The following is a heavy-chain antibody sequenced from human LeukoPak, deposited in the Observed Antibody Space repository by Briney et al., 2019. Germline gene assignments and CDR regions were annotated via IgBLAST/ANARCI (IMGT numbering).Heavy chain of an antibody. D-gene: IGHD6-19*01. CDR2: IYSGGST. V-gene: IGHV3-66*02. CDR1: GFTVSSNY. CDR3: ARDRGGRKRYSSGWYPPDY. J-gene: IGHJ4*02. Sequence: GGSLRLSCAASGFTVSSNYMSWVRQAPGKGLEWASVIYSGGSTYYADSMKGRFTISRDNSKNTLYLQMNSLRAEDTAVYYCARDRGGRKRYSSGWYPPDYWGQGTLVTVSS.